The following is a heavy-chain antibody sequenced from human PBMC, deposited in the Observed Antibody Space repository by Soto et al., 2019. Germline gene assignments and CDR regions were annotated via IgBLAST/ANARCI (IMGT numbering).Heavy chain of an antibody. CDR3: AKVRYSSPMGYYYGMDV. Sequence: SVKVSCKASRVAFSKFIVTWVRQAPGRGLEWVGGIIPIFGTANYAQKFQGRVTITADESTSTSYMEVNNLRSEDTAVYYCAKVRYSSPMGYYYGMDVWGQGTTVTVSS. J-gene: IGHJ6*02. D-gene: IGHD6-19*01. CDR2: IIPIFGTA. V-gene: IGHV1-69*13. CDR1: RVAFSKFI.